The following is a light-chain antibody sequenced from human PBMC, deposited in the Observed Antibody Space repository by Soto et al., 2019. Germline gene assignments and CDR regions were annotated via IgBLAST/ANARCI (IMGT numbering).Light chain of an antibody. CDR2: GAS. CDR1: QSVSSSY. Sequence: EIVLTQSPGTLPLSPGERATLSCRASQSVSSSYLAWYQQKPGQAPRLLIYGASGRATGIPDRFSGSGSGTDFPLTISRLEPEDFAVYYCQQYGSSSYTFGQGTKLEIK. V-gene: IGKV3-20*01. CDR3: QQYGSSSYT. J-gene: IGKJ2*01.